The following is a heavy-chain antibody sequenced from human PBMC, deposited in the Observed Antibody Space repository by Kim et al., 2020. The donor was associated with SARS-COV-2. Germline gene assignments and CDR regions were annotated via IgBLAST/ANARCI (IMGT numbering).Heavy chain of an antibody. V-gene: IGHV4-34*01. CDR2: INYSGST. D-gene: IGHD1-26*01. CDR1: DASFSHYY. J-gene: IGHJ4*02. Sequence: SETLSLTCSVSDASFSHYYWTWIRQSPGMGLEWIGEINYSGSTSYNQSLKSRVTISVDTSKNQFSLSLSAVTAADTAMYYCASGMAVAWEVLRYWGQGILVTVSS. CDR3: ASGMAVAWEVLRY.